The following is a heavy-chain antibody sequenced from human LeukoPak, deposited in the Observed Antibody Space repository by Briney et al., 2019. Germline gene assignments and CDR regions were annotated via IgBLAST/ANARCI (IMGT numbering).Heavy chain of an antibody. CDR1: GGSISSSSYY. V-gene: IGHV4-39*07. Sequence: SETQSLTCTVSGGSISSSSYYWGWIRQPPGKGLEWIGSIYYSGSTYYNPSLKSRVTISVDTSKNQFSLKLSSVTAADTAVYYCARSEYDFWSGYPPILNWFDPWGQGTLVTVSS. CDR3: ARSEYDFWSGYPPILNWFDP. CDR2: IYYSGST. D-gene: IGHD3-3*01. J-gene: IGHJ5*02.